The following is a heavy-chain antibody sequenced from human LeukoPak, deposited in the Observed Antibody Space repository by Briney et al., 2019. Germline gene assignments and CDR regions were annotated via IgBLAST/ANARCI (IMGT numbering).Heavy chain of an antibody. V-gene: IGHV3-30*18. J-gene: IGHJ4*02. Sequence: PGRSLRLSCATSGFTFSNYGMHWVRQAPGKGLGWVAVISYDGSNKYYADSVKGRFTISRDNSKNTLYLQMNSLRPEDAAVYYRANLPLWGQGTLVTVSS. CDR3: ANLPL. CDR1: GFTFSNYG. CDR2: ISYDGSNK.